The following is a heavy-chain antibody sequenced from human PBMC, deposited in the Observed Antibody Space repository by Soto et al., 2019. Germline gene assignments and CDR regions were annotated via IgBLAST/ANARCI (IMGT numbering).Heavy chain of an antibody. V-gene: IGHV1-3*01. CDR2: INAGNGNT. J-gene: IGHJ6*02. D-gene: IGHD6-6*01. CDR3: ARDGAARPRDYYYYGMDV. CDR1: GYTFTSYA. Sequence: ASVKVSCKASGYTFTSYAMHWVRQAPGQRLEWMGWINAGNGNTKYSQKFQGRVTITRDTSASTAYMELSSLRSEDTAVYYCARDGAARPRDYYYYGMDVWGQGTTVTVSS.